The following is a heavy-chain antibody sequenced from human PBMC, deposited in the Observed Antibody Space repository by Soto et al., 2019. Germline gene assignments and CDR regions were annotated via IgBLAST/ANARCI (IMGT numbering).Heavy chain of an antibody. CDR2: IYPGDSDT. J-gene: IGHJ5*02. D-gene: IGHD3-10*01. CDR3: ARPIISGDNWFEP. Sequence: PGESLKSCFKASGYSFTADWIGWVRQMPGKGLEWMGIIYPGDSDTRYRPSFQGQVTVSADKSIRTAYLQWSSLKASDTAMYYCARPIISGDNWFEPWGHRTLVNVSS. CDR1: GYSFTADW. V-gene: IGHV5-51*01.